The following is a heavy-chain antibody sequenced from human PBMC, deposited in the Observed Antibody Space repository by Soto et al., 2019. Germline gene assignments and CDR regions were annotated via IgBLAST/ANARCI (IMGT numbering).Heavy chain of an antibody. CDR3: AKTDSNYFRGYYYYGMDV. D-gene: IGHD4-4*01. Sequence: EVQLLESGGGLVQPGGSLRLSCAASGFTFSSYAMSWVRQAPGKGLEWVSAISGSGGSTYYADSVKGRFTISRDNSKNTLYLQMNSLRAEDTAVYYCAKTDSNYFRGYYYYGMDVWGQGTTVTVSS. CDR2: ISGSGGST. V-gene: IGHV3-23*01. CDR1: GFTFSSYA. J-gene: IGHJ6*02.